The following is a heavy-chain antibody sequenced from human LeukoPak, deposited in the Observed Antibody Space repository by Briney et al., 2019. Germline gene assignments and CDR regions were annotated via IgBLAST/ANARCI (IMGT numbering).Heavy chain of an antibody. D-gene: IGHD3-22*01. CDR2: MNPNSGNT. CDR1: GYTFTSYD. V-gene: IGHV1-8*01. CDR3: ARADYYDSSGPPPFDY. J-gene: IGHJ4*02. Sequence: GASVKVSCNASGYTFTSYDINWVRQATGQGLEWMGWMNPNSGNTGYAQKFQGRVTMTRNTSISTAYMELSSLRSEDTAVYYCARADYYDSSGPPPFDYWGQGTLVTVSS.